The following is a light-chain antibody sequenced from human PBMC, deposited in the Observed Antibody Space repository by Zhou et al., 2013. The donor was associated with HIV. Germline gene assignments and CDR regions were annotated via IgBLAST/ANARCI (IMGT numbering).Light chain of an antibody. CDR1: QSVSSN. CDR2: GAS. J-gene: IGKJ5*01. V-gene: IGKV3-15*01. Sequence: EIVMTQSPATLSVSPGERVTLSCRASQSVSSNLAWYQQNPGQAPRLLIYGASTRVTGIPARFSGSGSGTEFTLTISSLQSEDFAVYYCQQRSNWPPITFGQGTRLEIK. CDR3: QQRSNWPPIT.